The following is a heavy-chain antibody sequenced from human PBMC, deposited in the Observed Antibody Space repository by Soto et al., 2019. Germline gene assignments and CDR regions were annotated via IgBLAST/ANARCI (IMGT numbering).Heavy chain of an antibody. Sequence: SVKVSCKASGYTFTGYYMHWVRQAPGQGLKWMGWINPNSGGTNYAQKFQGRVTMTRDTSISTAYMEMSRLRSDDTAVYYCARGLYYNYYGLDVWGQGTTVTVSS. CDR1: GYTFTGYY. J-gene: IGHJ6*02. D-gene: IGHD3-10*01. V-gene: IGHV1-2*02. CDR2: INPNSGGT. CDR3: ARGLYYNYYGLDV.